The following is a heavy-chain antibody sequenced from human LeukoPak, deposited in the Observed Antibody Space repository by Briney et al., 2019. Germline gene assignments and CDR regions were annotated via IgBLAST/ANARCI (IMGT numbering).Heavy chain of an antibody. D-gene: IGHD3-22*01. CDR2: ISYDGSNK. CDR1: GFSLNTYA. CDR3: ARDKGGVGYDNSAYYPYYFEK. V-gene: IGHV3-30*04. J-gene: IGHJ4*02. Sequence: PGRSLRLSCAASGFSLNTYAMHWVRQAPGKGLEWVAVISYDGSNKFYADCVKGGFTISRDNSKSTLFLQMNSLRPEDTAVFYCARDKGGVGYDNSAYYPYYFEKWGQGTLVTVSS.